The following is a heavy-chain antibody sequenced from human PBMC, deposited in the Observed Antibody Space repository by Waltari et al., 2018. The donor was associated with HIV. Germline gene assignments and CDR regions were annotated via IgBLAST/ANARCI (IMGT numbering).Heavy chain of an antibody. J-gene: IGHJ4*02. CDR3: VGDRTSLTTGDFDS. V-gene: IGHV3-21*02. Sequence: ELVESGGGLFKPGQSLRLSCNASGIAFDLFTMTWVRQAPGSGLEWVASISRGSSFSYYSASFKGRISISRDNAKKSLFLQMNSLTADDTGLYFCVGDRTSLTTGDFDSWGQGVPVIVSS. CDR2: ISRGSSFS. CDR1: GIAFDLFT. D-gene: IGHD1-1*01.